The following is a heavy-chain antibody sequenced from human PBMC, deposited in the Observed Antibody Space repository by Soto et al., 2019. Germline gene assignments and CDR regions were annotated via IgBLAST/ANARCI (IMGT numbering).Heavy chain of an antibody. V-gene: IGHV4-30-2*01. CDR2: VYHSGAT. Sequence: QLQLQESGSGLIKPSQTLSLTCAVSGGSISTSDYTWSWIRQPPGRGLEWIGSVYHSGATHYMPSLKNRLTRSLDKSKNQCSLDLTSVTAADTAVYYCVRERTIFGVAPGGGVDVWGQGTTVTVSS. CDR3: VRERTIFGVAPGGGVDV. J-gene: IGHJ6*02. CDR1: GGSISTSDYT. D-gene: IGHD3-3*01.